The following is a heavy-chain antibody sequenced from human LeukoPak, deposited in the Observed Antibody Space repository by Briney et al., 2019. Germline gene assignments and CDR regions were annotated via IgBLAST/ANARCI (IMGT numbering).Heavy chain of an antibody. D-gene: IGHD3/OR15-3a*01. CDR2: INPSGGST. CDR3: ARDRSIFGLGY. Sequence: ASVKVSCKASGYTFTSYYMHWVRQAPGQGLEWMGIINPSGGSTSYAQRFQGRVTMTRDTSTSTVYMELSSLRSEDTAVYYCARDRSIFGLGYWGQGTLVTVSS. V-gene: IGHV1-46*01. J-gene: IGHJ4*02. CDR1: GYTFTSYY.